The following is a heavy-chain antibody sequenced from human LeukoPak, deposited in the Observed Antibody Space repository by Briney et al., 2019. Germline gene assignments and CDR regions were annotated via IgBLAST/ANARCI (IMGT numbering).Heavy chain of an antibody. Sequence: SETLSLTCAVYGGSFSGYYWSWIRQPPGKGLEWIGEINHSGSTNYNPSLKSRATISVDTSKNQFSLKLSSVTAADTAVYYCASHPLLSGSYVDYYFDYWGQGTLVTVSS. CDR2: INHSGST. D-gene: IGHD1-26*01. V-gene: IGHV4-34*01. J-gene: IGHJ4*02. CDR1: GGSFSGYY. CDR3: ASHPLLSGSYVDYYFDY.